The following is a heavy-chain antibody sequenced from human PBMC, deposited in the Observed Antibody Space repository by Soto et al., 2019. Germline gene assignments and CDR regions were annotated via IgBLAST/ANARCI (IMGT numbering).Heavy chain of an antibody. Sequence: QVQLVESGGDVVQPGRSLRLSCTASGFTFSHYGMHWVRQAPGKGLEWVAFISFDGGSQYYADSVKGRFTISRDNSKNTPYLQLNSLRTEDTSVYYCAILGDYGVGSRLPPSNTYWGQGALVTVSS. CDR1: GFTFSHYG. CDR2: ISFDGGSQ. J-gene: IGHJ4*02. CDR3: AILGDYGVGSRLPPSNTY. V-gene: IGHV3-30*03. D-gene: IGHD3-16*01.